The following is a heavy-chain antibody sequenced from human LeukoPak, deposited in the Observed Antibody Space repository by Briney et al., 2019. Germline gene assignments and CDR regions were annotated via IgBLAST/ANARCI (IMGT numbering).Heavy chain of an antibody. Sequence: SETLSLTCTVSGGSISSSSYYWGWIRQPPGKGLEWIGYIYYSGSTNYNPSLKSRVTISVDTSKNQFSLKLSSVTAADTAVYYCARGKNIDYWGQGTLVTVSS. J-gene: IGHJ4*02. V-gene: IGHV4-61*05. CDR1: GGSISSSSYY. CDR3: ARGKNIDY. CDR2: IYYSGST.